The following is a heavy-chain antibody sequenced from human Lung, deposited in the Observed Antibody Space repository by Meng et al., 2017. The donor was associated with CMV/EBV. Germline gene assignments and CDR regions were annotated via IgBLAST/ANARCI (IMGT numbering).Heavy chain of an antibody. Sequence: SETLSLXCTLSGGSITSSTYYWGWIRQPPGKGLEWLGTTYYRGSTYYNPSLKSRVTISIDTSKFQFSLRLTSVTAADTAVYYCARGVGVYNFWTGSEPNGAYDTWGQGTMVTVSS. CDR1: GGSITSSTYY. J-gene: IGHJ3*02. CDR2: TYYRGST. CDR3: ARGVGVYNFWTGSEPNGAYDT. V-gene: IGHV4-39*07. D-gene: IGHD3/OR15-3a*01.